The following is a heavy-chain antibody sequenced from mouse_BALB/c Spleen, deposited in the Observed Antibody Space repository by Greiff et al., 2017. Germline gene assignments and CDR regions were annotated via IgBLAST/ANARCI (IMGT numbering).Heavy chain of an antibody. D-gene: IGHD1-1*01. Sequence: QVQLQQSGAELVRPGTSVKISCKASGYTFTNYWLGWVKQRPGHGLEWIGDIYPGGGYTNYNEKFKGKATLTADTSSSTAYMQLSSLTSEDSAVYFCAREGVYYGSSFDYWGQGTTLTVSS. CDR1: GYTFTNYW. CDR2: IYPGGGYT. V-gene: IGHV1-63*02. J-gene: IGHJ2*01. CDR3: AREGVYYGSSFDY.